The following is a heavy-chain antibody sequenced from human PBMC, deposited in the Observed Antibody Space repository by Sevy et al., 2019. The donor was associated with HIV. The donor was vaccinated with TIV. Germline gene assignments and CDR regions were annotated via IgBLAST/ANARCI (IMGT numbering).Heavy chain of an antibody. CDR2: IIPIFGTA. CDR1: GGTFSSYA. V-gene: IGHV1-69*13. D-gene: IGHD3-22*01. J-gene: IGHJ4*02. CDR3: ARGLDSSGYYPTGYFDY. Sequence: ASVKVYCKASGGTFSSYAISWVRQAPGQGLEWMGGIIPIFGTANYAQKFQGRVTITADESTSTAYMELSSLRSEDTAVYYCARGLDSSGYYPTGYFDYWGQGTLVTVSS.